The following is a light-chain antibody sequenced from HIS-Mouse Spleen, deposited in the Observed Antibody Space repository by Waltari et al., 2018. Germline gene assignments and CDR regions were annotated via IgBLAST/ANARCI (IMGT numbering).Light chain of an antibody. V-gene: IGLV2-14*01. CDR3: SSYTSSSTF. CDR1: SSDVGGYNY. J-gene: IGLJ1*01. Sequence: QSALTQPASVSGSPGQSITISCTGTSSDVGGYNYVSWYQQHPGKAPKLMIYEVRNRPSGVSNRFSGSKSGNTASLTISGLQAEDESDYYCSSYTSSSTFFGTGTKVTVL. CDR2: EVR.